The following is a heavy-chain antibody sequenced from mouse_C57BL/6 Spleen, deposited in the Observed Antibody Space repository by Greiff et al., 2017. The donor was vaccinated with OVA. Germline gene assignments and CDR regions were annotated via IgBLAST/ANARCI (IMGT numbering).Heavy chain of an antibody. Sequence: VQLQQSGAELVRPGTSVKVSCKASGYAFTNYLIEWVKQRPGQGLEWIGVINPGSGGTNYNEKFKGKATLTADKSSSTAYMQLSSLTSEDSAVYFCARWDGRYYFDYWGQGTTLTVSS. CDR2: INPGSGGT. J-gene: IGHJ2*01. CDR1: GYAFTNYL. D-gene: IGHD2-3*01. CDR3: ARWDGRYYFDY. V-gene: IGHV1-54*01.